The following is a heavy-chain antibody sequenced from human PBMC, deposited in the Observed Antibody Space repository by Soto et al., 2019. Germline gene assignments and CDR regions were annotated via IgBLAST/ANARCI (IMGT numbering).Heavy chain of an antibody. CDR1: GFTFSSYA. Sequence: GGSLRLSCAASGFTFSSYAMSWVRQAPGKGLEWVSAISGSGGSTYYADSVKGRFTISRDNSKNTLYLQMNSLRAEDTAVYYCAKDYTIFGVVITYFDYWGQGTLVTAPQ. V-gene: IGHV3-23*01. CDR2: ISGSGGST. J-gene: IGHJ4*02. D-gene: IGHD3-3*01. CDR3: AKDYTIFGVVITYFDY.